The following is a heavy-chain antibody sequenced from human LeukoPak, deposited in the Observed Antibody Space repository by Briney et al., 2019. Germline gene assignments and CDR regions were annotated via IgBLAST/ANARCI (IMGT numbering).Heavy chain of an antibody. V-gene: IGHV3-66*02. CDR2: IYSGGST. D-gene: IGHD5-12*01. CDR3: AKGDSGYDEDFDY. J-gene: IGHJ4*02. Sequence: PGGSLRLPCAASGFTVRTNYMSWVRQAPGKGLEWVSVIYSGGSTYYTDSVKGRFTISRDNSKNTLYLQMNSLRAEDTAVYYCAKGDSGYDEDFDYWGQGTLVTVSS. CDR1: GFTVRTNY.